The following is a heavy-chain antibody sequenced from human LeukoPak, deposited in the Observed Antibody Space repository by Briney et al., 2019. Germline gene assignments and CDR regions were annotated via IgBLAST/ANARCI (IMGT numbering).Heavy chain of an antibody. Sequence: PGGSLRLSCAASGFTFSSYGMHWVRQAPGKGLEWVAVISFDGSNKYYVDAVKGRFTISRDSSKNTLYLQMNSLRALDTAVYYCAKDQRWENPRGYYYYGMDVWGQGTTVTVSS. J-gene: IGHJ6*02. V-gene: IGHV3-30*18. D-gene: IGHD1-26*01. CDR1: GFTFSSYG. CDR3: AKDQRWENPRGYYYYGMDV. CDR2: ISFDGSNK.